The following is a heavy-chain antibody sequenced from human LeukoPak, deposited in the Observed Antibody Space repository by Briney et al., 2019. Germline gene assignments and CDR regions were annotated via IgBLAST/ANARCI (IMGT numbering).Heavy chain of an antibody. Sequence: TSSETLSLTCAVSGGSISSYYWSWIRQPAGKGLEWIGRIYTSGSTNYNPSLKSRVTMSVDTSKNQFSLKLSSVTAADTAVYYCARVRRYCSSTSCYIFDYWGQGTLVTVSS. D-gene: IGHD2-2*01. CDR2: IYTSGST. CDR3: ARVRRYCSSTSCYIFDY. J-gene: IGHJ4*02. V-gene: IGHV4-4*07. CDR1: GGSISSYY.